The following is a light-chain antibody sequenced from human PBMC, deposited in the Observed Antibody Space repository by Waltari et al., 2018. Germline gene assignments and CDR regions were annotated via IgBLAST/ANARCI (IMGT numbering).Light chain of an antibody. V-gene: IGLV3-19*01. CDR3: SSRNGRANQVV. J-gene: IGLJ3*02. CDR2: GKD. CDR1: SLRTSY. Sequence: SSELTQDPAVSVALGQTVRITSQGDSLRTSYASWYQLKPGQAPVLGIHGKDKRPSGIPDRISGYSSGATSSLTITGAQAEDEADYYCSSRNGRANQVVFAGGTKVTVL.